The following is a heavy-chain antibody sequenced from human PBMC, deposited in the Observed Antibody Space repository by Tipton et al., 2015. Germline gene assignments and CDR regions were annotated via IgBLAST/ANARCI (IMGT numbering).Heavy chain of an antibody. D-gene: IGHD4-17*01. Sequence: SLRLSCATSGFTFSSYAIHWVRQAPGRGLEWLAVISYDGSKTYYADSVKGRFTISRDNSEDTLYLQMNSLRPDDTAVYYCARNYGDSRGGLGFVDYWGQGTLVTVSS. CDR1: GFTFSSYA. CDR2: ISYDGSKT. J-gene: IGHJ4*02. CDR3: ARNYGDSRGGLGFVDY. V-gene: IGHV3-30*03.